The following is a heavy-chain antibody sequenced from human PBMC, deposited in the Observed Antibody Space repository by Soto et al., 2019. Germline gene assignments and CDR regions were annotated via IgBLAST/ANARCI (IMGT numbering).Heavy chain of an antibody. CDR3: AKDRVGSNYNNWFDP. CDR1: GDSISSHYTYY. D-gene: IGHD1-26*01. J-gene: IGHJ5*02. CDR2: VYRSGST. V-gene: IGHV4-59*01. Sequence: PSETLSLTCTVSGDSISSHYTYYWTWIRHPPGKGLEWIGYVYRSGSTKTNPSLKSRVTVSVDTSKNQFSLMLNSVTAADTAVYYCAKDRVGSNYNNWFDPWGQGTLVTVS.